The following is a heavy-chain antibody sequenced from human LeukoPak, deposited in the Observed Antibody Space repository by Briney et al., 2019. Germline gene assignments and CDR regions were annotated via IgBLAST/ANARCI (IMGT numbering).Heavy chain of an antibody. CDR1: GFTFSSYA. CDR3: AREGYYDSGGAFDI. D-gene: IGHD3-22*01. Sequence: GGSLRLSCAASGFTFSSYAMSWVRQAPGKGPEWVANIKQGGSEKYYVDSVKGRFTISRDNAKNSLYLQMNSLRAEDTAVYYCAREGYYDSGGAFDIWGQGTMVTVSS. V-gene: IGHV3-7*01. J-gene: IGHJ3*02. CDR2: IKQGGSEK.